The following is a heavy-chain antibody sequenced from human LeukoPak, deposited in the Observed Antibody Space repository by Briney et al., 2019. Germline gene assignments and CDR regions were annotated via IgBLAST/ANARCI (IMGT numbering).Heavy chain of an antibody. CDR2: ISWDGTT. Sequence: GGCLRLSCAASGFIFEDYTMHWVRQAPGKTLEWVSLISWDGTTYYTDSLKGRFTISRDNSKNSLYLQMDTLRSEDTAFYYCVKDLSYESSGSGFDQWGQGTLVTVSS. V-gene: IGHV3-43*01. D-gene: IGHD3-22*01. CDR3: VKDLSYESSGSGFDQ. CDR1: GFIFEDYT. J-gene: IGHJ4*02.